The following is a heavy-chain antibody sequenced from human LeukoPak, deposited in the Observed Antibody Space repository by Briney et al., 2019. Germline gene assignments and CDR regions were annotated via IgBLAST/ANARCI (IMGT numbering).Heavy chain of an antibody. CDR1: GFTFSSYS. CDR3: ARGHCSGGSCYDY. CDR2: ISSSSTYI. J-gene: IGHJ4*02. Sequence: GGSLRLSCAASGFTFSSYSMNWVRQAPGKGLEWVSSISSSSTYIYYADSVKGRFTISRDNAKNSLYLQMNSLRAEDTGVDYCARGHCSGGSCYDYWGQGTLVIVSS. D-gene: IGHD2-15*01. V-gene: IGHV3-21*01.